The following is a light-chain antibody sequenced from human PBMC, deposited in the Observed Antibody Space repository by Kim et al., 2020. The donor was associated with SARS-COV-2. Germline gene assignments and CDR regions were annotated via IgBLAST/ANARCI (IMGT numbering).Light chain of an antibody. V-gene: IGLV1-44*01. CDR1: SATIGSNP. J-gene: IGLJ3*02. Sequence: GRWVPTAFPGSSATIGSNPVTWYQQLPGPAPKLLVYSNNQRPSGVPDRFSGSKSGTSASLAISGLQSEDEADYYCAAWDDSLNGWVFGGGTQLTVL. CDR3: AAWDDSLNGWV. CDR2: SNN.